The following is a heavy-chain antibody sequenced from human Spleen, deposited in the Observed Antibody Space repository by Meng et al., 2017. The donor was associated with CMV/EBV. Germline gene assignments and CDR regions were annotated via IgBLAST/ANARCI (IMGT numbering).Heavy chain of an antibody. J-gene: IGHJ4*02. D-gene: IGHD3-3*01. CDR3: AKIDLGGLDY. CDR1: GFTFGSYG. V-gene: IGHV3-33*06. Sequence: GGSLRLSCAASGFTFGSYGMHWVRQAPGKGLEWVALIWYDGSTKYYVDSVKGRFAISRDNSKNTLYLQMNSLRAEDTAVYYCAKIDLGGLDYWGQGTLVTVSS. CDR2: IWYDGSTK.